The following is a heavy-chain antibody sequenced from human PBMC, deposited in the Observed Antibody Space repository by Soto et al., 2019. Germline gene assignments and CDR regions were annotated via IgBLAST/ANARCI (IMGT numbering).Heavy chain of an antibody. D-gene: IGHD3-9*01. CDR2: INHSGST. J-gene: IGHJ4*02. Sequence: PSETLSLTCAVYGGSFSGYYWGWICQPPGKGLEWIGEINHSGSTNYNPSLKSRVTISVDTSKNQFSLNLNSVTAADTAVYYCARGYDILTGPLDYWGPGTLVTVSS. CDR1: GGSFSGYY. V-gene: IGHV4-34*01. CDR3: ARGYDILTGPLDY.